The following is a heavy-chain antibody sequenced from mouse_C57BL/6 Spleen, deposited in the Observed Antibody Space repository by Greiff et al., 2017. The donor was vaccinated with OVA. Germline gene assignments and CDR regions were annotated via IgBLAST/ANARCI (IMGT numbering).Heavy chain of an antibody. V-gene: IGHV1-77*01. J-gene: IGHJ4*01. Sequence: QVQLQQSGAELVKPGASVKISCKASGYTFTDYYINWVKQRPGQGLEWIGKIGPGSGSTYYNEKFKGKATLTAGKSSSTAYMQLSSLTSEDAAVYFCATYYGSAMDYWGQGTSVTVSS. CDR3: ATYYGSAMDY. CDR1: GYTFTDYY. CDR2: IGPGSGST. D-gene: IGHD1-1*01.